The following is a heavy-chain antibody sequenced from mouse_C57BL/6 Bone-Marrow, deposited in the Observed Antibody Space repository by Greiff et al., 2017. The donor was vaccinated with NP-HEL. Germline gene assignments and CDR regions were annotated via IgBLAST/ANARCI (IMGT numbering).Heavy chain of an antibody. J-gene: IGHJ1*03. Sequence: EVQLQQSGPGLVKPSQSLSLTCSVTGYSITSGYYWNWIRQFPGNKLEWMGYISYDGSNNYNPSLKNRISITRDTSKNQFFLKLNSVTTEDTATYYCAREEYYGSSDWYFDVWGTGTTVTVSS. D-gene: IGHD1-1*01. CDR3: AREEYYGSSDWYFDV. CDR2: ISYDGSN. V-gene: IGHV3-6*01. CDR1: GYSITSGYY.